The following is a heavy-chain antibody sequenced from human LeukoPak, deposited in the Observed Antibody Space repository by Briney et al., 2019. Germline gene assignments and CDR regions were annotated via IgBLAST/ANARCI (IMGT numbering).Heavy chain of an antibody. V-gene: IGHV4-4*02. CDR3: ARDGLGMATLY. Sequence: SETLSLTCAVSGASISSSNWWSWVCQPPGKGLEWIGEIYHSGSTNYNPSLKSRVTISVDKSKNQFSLKLSSVTAADTAVYYCARDGLGMATLYWGQGTLVTVSS. CDR1: GASISSSNW. CDR2: IYHSGST. D-gene: IGHD5-24*01. J-gene: IGHJ4*02.